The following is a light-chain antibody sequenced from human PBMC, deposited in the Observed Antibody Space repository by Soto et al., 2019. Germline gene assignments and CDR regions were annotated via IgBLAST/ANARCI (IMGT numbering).Light chain of an antibody. CDR1: QSFSSY. CDR2: DAS. Sequence: EIVLTQSPATLSLSPGERATLSCRAGQSFSSYLAWYQQKPGQAPRLLIYDASNRATGIPARFSGSGSGTDFTLTISSLEPEDFAVYYCQQRSNWPPKYTFGQGTKLEIK. V-gene: IGKV3-11*01. CDR3: QQRSNWPPKYT. J-gene: IGKJ2*01.